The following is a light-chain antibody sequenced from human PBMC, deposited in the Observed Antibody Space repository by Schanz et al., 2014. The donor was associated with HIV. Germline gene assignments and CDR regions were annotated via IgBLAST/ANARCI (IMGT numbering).Light chain of an antibody. Sequence: QSALTQPASVSGSPGQSITISCTGTSSDVGGYNYVSWYQQHPGKAPKLMIYEVSKRPSGVSNRFSGSKSGNTASLTISGLQAEDEADYYCCSYAGSSFRVVFGGGTKVTVL. J-gene: IGLJ2*01. CDR2: EVS. CDR3: CSYAGSSFRVV. V-gene: IGLV2-14*01. CDR1: SSDVGGYNY.